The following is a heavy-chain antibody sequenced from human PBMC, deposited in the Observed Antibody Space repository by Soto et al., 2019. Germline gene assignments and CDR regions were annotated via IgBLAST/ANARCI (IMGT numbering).Heavy chain of an antibody. CDR2: RYWDDDK. Sequence: QVTLKESGPTLVKPTQTLTLTCTVSGLSLRTTGVGVGWVRQPPGKALEWLALRYWDDDKRYSPSLRSRLTIAKDSSEKQVVLTMTNMDTVDTATYYCVQSRCGGDCLEIYSSHAYNGLDVWGQGTTVTVSS. CDR3: VQSRCGGDCLEIYSSHAYNGLDV. CDR1: GLSLRTTGVG. J-gene: IGHJ6*02. D-gene: IGHD2-21*01. V-gene: IGHV2-5*02.